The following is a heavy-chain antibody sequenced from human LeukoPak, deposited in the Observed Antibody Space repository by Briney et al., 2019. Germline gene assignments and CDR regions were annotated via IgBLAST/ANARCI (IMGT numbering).Heavy chain of an antibody. J-gene: IGHJ6*03. Sequence: SETLSLTCTVSGGSISSYYWSWIRQPPGKGLEWIGYIYHSGSTNYNPSLKSRVTISVDTSKNQFSLKLSSVTAADTAVYYCARDGGDDYGDYVSHYYYMDVWGKGTTVTVSS. CDR1: GGSISSYY. CDR2: IYHSGST. V-gene: IGHV4-59*01. CDR3: ARDGGDDYGDYVSHYYYMDV. D-gene: IGHD4-17*01.